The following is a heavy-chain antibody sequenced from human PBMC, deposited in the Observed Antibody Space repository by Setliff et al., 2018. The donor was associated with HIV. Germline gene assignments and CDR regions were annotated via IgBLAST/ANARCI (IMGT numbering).Heavy chain of an antibody. CDR1: GGSISSSNW. J-gene: IGHJ5*02. V-gene: IGHV4-4*02. Sequence: SETLSLTCAVSGGSISSSNWWSWVRQPPGKGLEWIGEIYHTGSSNYNPSLKSRVTISVDTSKNQFSLQLSSVTAADTAVYYCARGRAAAVGRLWFDPWGQGTLVTVS. CDR2: IYHTGSS. D-gene: IGHD6-13*01. CDR3: ARGRAAAVGRLWFDP.